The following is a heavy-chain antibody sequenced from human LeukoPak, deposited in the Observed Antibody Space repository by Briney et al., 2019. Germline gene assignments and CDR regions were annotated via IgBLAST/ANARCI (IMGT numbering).Heavy chain of an antibody. V-gene: IGHV4-4*07. Sequence: SETLSLTCSVSGGSISSYYWSWIRQPAGRGLEWIGRIYFTGTTNYNPSLQSRVTMSVDTSKYQFSLELSSVTAADTAVYYCARGSSSSWYSFDFWGQGTVVTVSS. CDR1: GGSISSYY. CDR3: ARGSSSSWYSFDF. D-gene: IGHD6-13*01. J-gene: IGHJ3*01. CDR2: IYFTGTT.